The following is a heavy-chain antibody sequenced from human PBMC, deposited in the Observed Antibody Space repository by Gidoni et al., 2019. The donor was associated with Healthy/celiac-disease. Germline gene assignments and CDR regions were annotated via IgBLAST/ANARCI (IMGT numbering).Heavy chain of an antibody. J-gene: IGHJ4*02. Sequence: QVQLQQSGPGLVKPSQTLSLTCAPPGASVSSTSSSWTCIRQSPSRGLAWLGRTYDRSKWYNDYAESEKSRITSNLDTSKNQFSLQLNSVTTEDTAVDYCARDLRWGGAGGYSGSHGAFDYWGQGTLVTVSS. CDR1: GASVSSTSSS. D-gene: IGHD1-26*01. CDR3: ARDLRWGGAGGYSGSHGAFDY. V-gene: IGHV6-1*01. CDR2: TYDRSKWYN.